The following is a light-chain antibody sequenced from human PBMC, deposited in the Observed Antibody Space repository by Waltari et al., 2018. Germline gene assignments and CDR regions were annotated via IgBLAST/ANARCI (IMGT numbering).Light chain of an antibody. J-gene: IGLJ3*02. Sequence: SALTQPASVSGSPGQSITISCTGTSSDVGGYNYVSWYQQHPGKAPKLMIYEVSNRPSGVSNRFSGSKSGNTASLTFSGLQAEDEADYYCASYTSSDSWVFGGGTKLTVL. CDR1: SSDVGGYNY. CDR2: EVS. V-gene: IGLV2-14*01. CDR3: ASYTSSDSWV.